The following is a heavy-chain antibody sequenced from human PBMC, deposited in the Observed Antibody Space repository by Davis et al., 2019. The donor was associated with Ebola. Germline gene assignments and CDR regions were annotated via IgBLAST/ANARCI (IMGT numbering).Heavy chain of an antibody. CDR1: GYTFTSYA. Sequence: AASVKVSCKASGYTFTSYAMHWVRQAPGQRLEWMGWINAGNGNTNYAQKLQGRVTMTTDTSTSTAYMELRSLRSDDTAVYYCARIEGRLRFLEWLSDTHYYYYGMDVWGQGTTVTVSS. CDR3: ARIEGRLRFLEWLSDTHYYYYGMDV. CDR2: INAGNGNT. J-gene: IGHJ6*02. D-gene: IGHD3-3*01. V-gene: IGHV1-3*01.